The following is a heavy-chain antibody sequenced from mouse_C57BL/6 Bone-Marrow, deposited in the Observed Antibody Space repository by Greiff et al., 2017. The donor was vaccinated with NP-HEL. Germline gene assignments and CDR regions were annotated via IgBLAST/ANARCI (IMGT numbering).Heavy chain of an antibody. CDR3: ARWLLRLDY. J-gene: IGHJ2*01. Sequence: QVQLKQPGAELVRPGSSVKLSCKASGYTFTSYWMDWVKQRPGQGLEWIGNIYPSDSETHYNQKFKDKATLTVDKSSSTAYMQLSSLTSEDSAVYYCARWLLRLDYWGQGTTLTVSS. D-gene: IGHD2-3*01. CDR1: GYTFTSYW. CDR2: IYPSDSET. V-gene: IGHV1-61*01.